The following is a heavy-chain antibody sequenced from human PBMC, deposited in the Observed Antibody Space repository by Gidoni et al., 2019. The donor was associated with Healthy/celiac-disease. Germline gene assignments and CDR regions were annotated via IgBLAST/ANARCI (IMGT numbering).Heavy chain of an antibody. CDR1: GYTFTSYD. CDR2: MNPNSGNT. J-gene: IGHJ6*02. V-gene: IGHV1-8*01. D-gene: IGHD3-10*01. Sequence: QVQLVQSGAEVKKPGASVKVSCKASGYTFTSYDINWVRQATGQGLEWMGWMNPNSGNTGYAQKFQGRVTMTRNTSISTAYMELSSLRSEDTAVYYCARGGLYGSGSYSQTRYYYYGMDVWGQGTTVTVSS. CDR3: ARGGLYGSGSYSQTRYYYYGMDV.